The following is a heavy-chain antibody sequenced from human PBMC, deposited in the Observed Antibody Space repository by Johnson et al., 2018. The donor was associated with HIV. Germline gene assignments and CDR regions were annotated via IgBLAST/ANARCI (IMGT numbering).Heavy chain of an antibody. D-gene: IGHD3-22*01. CDR3: AKDVGNYWPDSFDI. Sequence: QVQLVESGGGLVQPGGSLRLSCAASGFTFSSYGIHWVRQAPGTGLEWVAVIYSGGSTYYADSVRGRFTISRDNSKNTLYLQMNSLRDEDTAVYYCAKDVGNYWPDSFDIWGQGTMVTVSS. V-gene: IGHV3-NL1*01. J-gene: IGHJ3*02. CDR1: GFTFSSYG. CDR2: IYSGGST.